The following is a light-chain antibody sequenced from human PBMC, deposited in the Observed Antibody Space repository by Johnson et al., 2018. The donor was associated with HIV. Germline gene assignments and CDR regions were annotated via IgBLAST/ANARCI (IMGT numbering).Light chain of an antibody. V-gene: IGLV1-51*02. J-gene: IGLJ1*01. CDR2: ENT. Sequence: QSVLTQPPSVSAAPGQKVTIYCSGSSSNIGDNYVSWYQQLPGTAPKLLIYENTKRPSGIPDRFSGSKSGTSATLGITGLQTGDEADYYCGTWDSSLSAYVFGTGTKVTVL. CDR1: SSNIGDNY. CDR3: GTWDSSLSAYV.